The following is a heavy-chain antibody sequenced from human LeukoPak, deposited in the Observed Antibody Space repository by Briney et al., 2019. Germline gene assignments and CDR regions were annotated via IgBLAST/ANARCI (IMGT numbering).Heavy chain of an antibody. CDR1: GGSFSGYY. D-gene: IGHD5-24*01. J-gene: IGHJ4*02. Sequence: SETLSLTCAVYGGSFSGYYWSWVRQPPGKGLEWIGEINHSGSTNYNPSLESRVTISVGTSKNQFSLNLRSVTAADTAVYYCATDGYNDRRDYWGQGTLVTVSS. V-gene: IGHV4-34*01. CDR3: ATDGYNDRRDY. CDR2: INHSGST.